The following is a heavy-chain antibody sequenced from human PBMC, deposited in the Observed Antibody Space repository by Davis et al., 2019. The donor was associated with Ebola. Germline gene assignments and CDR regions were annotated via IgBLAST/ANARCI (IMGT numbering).Heavy chain of an antibody. D-gene: IGHD6-13*01. CDR2: INSDGSST. Sequence: GESLKISCAASGFTFSSYWMHWVRQAPGKGLVWVSRINSDGSSTNYADSVKGRFTISRDNAKNTLYLQMNSLRAEDTAVYYCARGGRSWPYWGQGTLVTVSS. CDR3: ARGGRSWPY. CDR1: GFTFSSYW. V-gene: IGHV3-74*01. J-gene: IGHJ4*02.